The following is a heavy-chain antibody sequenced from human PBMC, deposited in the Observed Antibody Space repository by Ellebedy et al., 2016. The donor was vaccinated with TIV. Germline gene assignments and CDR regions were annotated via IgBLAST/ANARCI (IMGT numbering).Heavy chain of an antibody. CDR3: ARANGWKNFFDI. CDR2: INPLRGST. Sequence: AASVKVSCKASGYTFSTYYMHWVRHAPGHGPDWMGLINPLRGSTRFAQDFQGRVTMTRDMSTSTVYMALSSLRSEDTAVYYGARANGWKNFFDIWGQGTVVTVSS. J-gene: IGHJ3*02. CDR1: GYTFSTYY. V-gene: IGHV1-46*01. D-gene: IGHD6-19*01.